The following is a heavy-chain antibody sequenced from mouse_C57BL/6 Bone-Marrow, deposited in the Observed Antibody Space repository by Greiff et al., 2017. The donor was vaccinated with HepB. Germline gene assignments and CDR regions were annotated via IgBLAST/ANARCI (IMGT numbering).Heavy chain of an antibody. Sequence: LMEPGGSLKLSCAASGIDCSRYWMSWARRAPGRGLEWIGESNTDSRTINYAQTLKDKYIISRDNAKNTLYLQVSKVRSEGTDLYYCARLGYYGWFAYCAKGLWSLSLQ. J-gene: IGHJ3*01. CDR1: GIDCSRYW. CDR3: ARLGYYGWFAY. CDR2: SNTDSRTI. V-gene: IGHV4-1*01. D-gene: IGHD1-1*02.